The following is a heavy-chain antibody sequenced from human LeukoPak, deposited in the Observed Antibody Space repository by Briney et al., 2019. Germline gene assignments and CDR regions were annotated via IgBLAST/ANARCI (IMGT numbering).Heavy chain of an antibody. V-gene: IGHV3-23*01. Sequence: GGSLRLSCAASGFTFSGYAMNWVRQAPGKGLKWVSSISGSGGSTYYTDSVKGRFTISRDNSKNTLYLQMHSLRAEDTAVYYCARGSVVTIDYWGQGTLVTVSS. CDR3: ARGSVVTIDY. D-gene: IGHD4-23*01. CDR2: ISGSGGST. J-gene: IGHJ4*02. CDR1: GFTFSGYA.